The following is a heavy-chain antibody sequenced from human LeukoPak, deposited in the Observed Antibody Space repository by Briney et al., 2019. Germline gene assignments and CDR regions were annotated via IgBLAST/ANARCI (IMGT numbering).Heavy chain of an antibody. V-gene: IGHV3-9*01. CDR3: ARDYSGYSGYDLNYY. CDR1: GFTFDDYA. D-gene: IGHD5-12*01. CDR2: ISWNSGSI. Sequence: PGRSLRLSCAASGFTFDDYAMHWVRQAPGKGLEWVSGISWNSGSIGYADSVKGRFTISRDNAKNSLYLQMNSLRAEDTAVYYCARDYSGYSGYDLNYYWGQGTLVTVSS. J-gene: IGHJ4*02.